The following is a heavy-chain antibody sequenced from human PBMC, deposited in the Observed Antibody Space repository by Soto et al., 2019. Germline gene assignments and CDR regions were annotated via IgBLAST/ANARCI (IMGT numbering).Heavy chain of an antibody. V-gene: IGHV1-69*02. J-gene: IGHJ4*02. Sequence: QVQLVQSGAELKKPGSSVKVSCRASGGALSSYPIGWVRQAPGQGLEWMGRIIPVLGLANYAQKFQGRVTITADNSTRTAYQELPSLTSEDSALSYCAIVQASPDSEGYYFHSCGQGTQVTVSS. CDR1: GGALSSYP. D-gene: IGHD3-16*02. CDR2: IIPVLGLA. CDR3: AIVQASPDSEGYYFHS.